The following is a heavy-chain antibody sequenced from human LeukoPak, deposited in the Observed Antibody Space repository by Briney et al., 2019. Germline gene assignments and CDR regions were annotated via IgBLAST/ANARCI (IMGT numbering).Heavy chain of an antibody. CDR2: INHSGST. J-gene: IGHJ5*02. CDR3: ARGRKEVVAATPPRINWFDP. D-gene: IGHD2-15*01. CDR1: GGSFSGYY. V-gene: IGHV4-34*01. Sequence: PSETLSLTCAAYGGSFSGYYWSWIRQPPGKGLEWIGEINHSGSTNYNPSLKSRVTISVDTSKNQFSLKLSSVTAADTAVYYCARGRKEVVAATPPRINWFDPWGQGTLVTVSS.